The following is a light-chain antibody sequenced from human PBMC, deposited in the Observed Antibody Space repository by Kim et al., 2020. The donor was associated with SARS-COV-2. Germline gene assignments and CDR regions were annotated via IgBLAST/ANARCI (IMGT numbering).Light chain of an antibody. CDR3: YSRDSSGNSI. Sequence: SYELTQPPSVSVFPGQTARITCSGDALPKKYAFWYQQKSGQAPVLVIYEDTKRPSGIPERFSGSSSGTMATLTISGAQVEDEGDYYCYSRDSSGNSIFGGGTQLTVL. CDR1: ALPKKY. V-gene: IGLV3-10*01. J-gene: IGLJ2*01. CDR2: EDT.